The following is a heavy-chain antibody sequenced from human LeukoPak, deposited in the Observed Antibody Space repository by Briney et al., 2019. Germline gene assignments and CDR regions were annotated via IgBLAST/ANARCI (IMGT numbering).Heavy chain of an antibody. CDR2: MNPNSGNT. D-gene: IGHD3/OR15-3a*01. V-gene: IGHV1-8*01. CDR3: ARALSWTTDSYYYMDV. Sequence: ASVKVSCKASVYTFTSYDINWVRQATAQGLEWMGWMNPNSGNTGYAQKFQGRVTMTKNTSITTAYMELSSLRSEDTAVYYCARALSWTTDSYYYMDVWGKGTTVTVSS. CDR1: VYTFTSYD. J-gene: IGHJ6*03.